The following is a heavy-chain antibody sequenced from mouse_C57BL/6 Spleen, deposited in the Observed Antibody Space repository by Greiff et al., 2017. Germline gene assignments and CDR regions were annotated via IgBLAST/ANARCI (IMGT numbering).Heavy chain of an antibody. CDR2: IIYDGSSN. CDR3: AREGGYGYDGYFDV. CDR1: GFTFSDYY. D-gene: IGHD2-2*01. V-gene: IGHV5-16*01. J-gene: IGHJ1*03. Sequence: EVQGVESEGGLVQPGSSMTLSCTASGFTFSDYYMAWVRQVPERCLEWVANIIYDGSSNYYLCSLKSRFIISRDNAKNILYLQMSSLKSEDTATYYCAREGGYGYDGYFDVWGTRTTVTVSS.